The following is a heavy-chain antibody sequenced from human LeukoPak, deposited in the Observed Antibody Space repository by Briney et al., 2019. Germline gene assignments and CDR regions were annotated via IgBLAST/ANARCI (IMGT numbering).Heavy chain of an antibody. Sequence: GGSLRLSCAASGFTFSSYGMHWVRQAPGKGLEWVAVISYDGSNKYYADSVKGRFTISRDNSKNTLYLQMNSLRAEDTAMYYCARGDDSGYYDYFDYWGQGALVTVSS. CDR3: ARGDDSGYYDYFDY. D-gene: IGHD3-22*01. CDR2: ISYDGSNK. J-gene: IGHJ4*02. V-gene: IGHV3-30*03. CDR1: GFTFSSYG.